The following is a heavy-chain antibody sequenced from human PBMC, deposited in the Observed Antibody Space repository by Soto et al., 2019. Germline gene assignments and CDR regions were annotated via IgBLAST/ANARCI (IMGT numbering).Heavy chain of an antibody. CDR3: ARQQWLVNDAFDI. CDR1: GFTFSSYS. CDR2: IGSSSSYI. Sequence: EVQLVESGGGLVKPGGSLRLSCAASGFTFSSYSMNWVRQAPGKGLEWVSSIGSSSSYIYYADSVKGRFTISRDNAKNSLYLQMNSLRAEDTAVYYCARQQWLVNDAFDIWGQGTMVTVSS. D-gene: IGHD6-19*01. J-gene: IGHJ3*02. V-gene: IGHV3-21*01.